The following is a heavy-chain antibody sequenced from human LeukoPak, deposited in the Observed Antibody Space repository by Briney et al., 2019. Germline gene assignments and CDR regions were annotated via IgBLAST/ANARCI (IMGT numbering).Heavy chain of an antibody. V-gene: IGHV4-59*01. CDR3: ARGVGYYYDSSGHLSFDY. D-gene: IGHD3-22*01. CDR1: DGSISHYY. Sequence: SETLSLTCTVSDGSISHYYWNWIRQPPGKGLEWIGNINYSGSTNYNPSLKSRVTISVDTSKNQFSLRLSSVTAADTAVYYCARGVGYYYDSSGHLSFDYWGQGTLVTVSS. J-gene: IGHJ4*02. CDR2: INYSGST.